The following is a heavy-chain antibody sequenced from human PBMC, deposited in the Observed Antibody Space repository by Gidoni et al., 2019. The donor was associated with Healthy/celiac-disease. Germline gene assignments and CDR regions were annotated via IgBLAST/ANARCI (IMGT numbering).Heavy chain of an antibody. D-gene: IGHD3-22*01. CDR2: IIPIVGTA. J-gene: IGHJ4*02. Sequence: QVQLVQSGAEVKKPGSSVKVSCKASGGTFSSYAISWVRQAPGQGLEWMGGIIPIVGTANDAQKFQGRVTITADKSTSTAYMELSSLRSEDTAVYYCARSYYDSSGYYPFDYWGQGTLVTVSS. CDR3: ARSYYDSSGYYPFDY. V-gene: IGHV1-69*06. CDR1: GGTFSSYA.